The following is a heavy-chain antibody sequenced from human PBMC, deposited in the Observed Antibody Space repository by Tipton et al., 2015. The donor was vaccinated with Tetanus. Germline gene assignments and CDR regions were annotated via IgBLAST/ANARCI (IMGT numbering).Heavy chain of an antibody. CDR3: ARTTRRWLHPDF. CDR1: GALLTTGGYS. Sequence: TLSLTCNVTGALLTTGGYSWGWIRQPPGQGLEWIAYIFYSGRPQYNPSLKSRVTISVDTAKNQFSLHLSSVTAADTAIYYCARTTRRWLHPDFWGQGTLVTVAA. J-gene: IGHJ4*02. V-gene: IGHV4-61*08. D-gene: IGHD5-24*01. CDR2: IFYSGRP.